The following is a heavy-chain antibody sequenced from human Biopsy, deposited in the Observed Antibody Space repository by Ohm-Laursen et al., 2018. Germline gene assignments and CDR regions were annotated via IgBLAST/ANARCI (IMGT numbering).Heavy chain of an antibody. CDR2: INPHSGTP. CDR1: GYTFTGQY. D-gene: IGHD2-15*01. CDR3: AKGQDLRGGAEYFQH. V-gene: IGHV1-2*02. Sequence: VASVKVSCKASGYTFTGQYLHWVRQVPGQGLEWMGWINPHSGTPKFAQDFQGRVTMTRDTSITTAYMESRRLRSDDTAVYYCAKGQDLRGGAEYFQHWGQGALVTVSS. J-gene: IGHJ1*01.